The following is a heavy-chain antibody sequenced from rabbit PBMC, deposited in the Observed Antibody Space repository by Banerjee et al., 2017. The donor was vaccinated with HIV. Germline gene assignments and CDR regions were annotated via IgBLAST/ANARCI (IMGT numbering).Heavy chain of an antibody. Sequence: QEQLKETGGGLVQPGGSLTLSCTASGFTISSSYWMSWVRQAPGKGLEWIACINSNTGNTVYASWAKGPFTISKTSSTTVTLQMTSLTGADTATYFCARDGTGDGYWDLWGQGTLVTVS. CDR2: INSNTGNT. D-gene: IGHD1-1*01. V-gene: IGHV1S45*01. CDR3: ARDGTGDGYWDL. CDR1: GFTISSSYW. J-gene: IGHJ4*01.